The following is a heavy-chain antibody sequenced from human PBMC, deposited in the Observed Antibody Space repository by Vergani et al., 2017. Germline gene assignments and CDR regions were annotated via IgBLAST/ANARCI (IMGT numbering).Heavy chain of an antibody. CDR3: AKREGCSGGSCYSRYYYYYMDV. D-gene: IGHD2-15*01. CDR1: GFTFSSYA. J-gene: IGHJ6*03. Sequence: EVQLLESGGGLVQPGGSLRLSCAASGFTFSSYAMSWVRQAPGNGLEWVSAISGSGGSTYYADSVKGRFTISRDNSKNTLYLQMNSLRAEDTAVYYCAKREGCSGGSCYSRYYYYYMDVWGKGTTVTVSS. V-gene: IGHV3-23*01. CDR2: ISGSGGST.